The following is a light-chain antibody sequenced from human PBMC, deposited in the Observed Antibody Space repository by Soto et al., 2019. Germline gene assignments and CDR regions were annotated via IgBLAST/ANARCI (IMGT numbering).Light chain of an antibody. CDR2: GIS. CDR1: QSVGSSY. CDR3: QQYKNWPGT. V-gene: IGKV3D-20*02. J-gene: IGKJ3*01. Sequence: EIVLTQCPDTLSLSPGERAPLTCRASQSVGSSYLAWYQHKSGQAPRLLIYGISSRAAGIPDRFSGSGSCTEFTLTSSRLKYEDFEFYYCQQYKNWPGTFGPGTKVDNK.